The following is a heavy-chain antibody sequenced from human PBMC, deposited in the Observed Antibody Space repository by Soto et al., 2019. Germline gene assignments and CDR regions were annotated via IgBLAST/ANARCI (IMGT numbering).Heavy chain of an antibody. Sequence: SETLSLTCAVSCYSINSDYYWGWIRQPPGKGLEWIGSVDHSGRTYYSPSLRSRLTIFIDTSKNQFSLRLTSVTAADTAMYFCAKKGYYPSGKINLFDSWGPGTLVTVSS. D-gene: IGHD3-10*01. V-gene: IGHV4-38-2*01. CDR1: CYSINSDYY. CDR2: VDHSGRT. J-gene: IGHJ4*02. CDR3: AKKGYYPSGKINLFDS.